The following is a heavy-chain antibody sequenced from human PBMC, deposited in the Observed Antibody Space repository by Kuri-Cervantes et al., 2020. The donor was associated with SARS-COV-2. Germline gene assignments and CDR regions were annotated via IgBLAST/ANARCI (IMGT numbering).Heavy chain of an antibody. CDR2: IYHSGST. CDR3: ARLGGDRAFDI. Sequence: SETLSLTCTVSGYSISSGYYWGWIRQPPGKGLEWIGSIYHSGSTYYNPSLKSRVTISVDTSKNQFSLKLSSVTAADTAVYYCARLGGDRAFDIWGQGTMVTVSS. D-gene: IGHD3-16*01. V-gene: IGHV4-38-2*02. CDR1: GYSISSGYY. J-gene: IGHJ3*02.